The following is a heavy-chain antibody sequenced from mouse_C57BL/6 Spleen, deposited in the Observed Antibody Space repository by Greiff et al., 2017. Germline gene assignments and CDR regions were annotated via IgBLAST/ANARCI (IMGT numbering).Heavy chain of an antibody. Sequence: VQLQQSGAELVKPGASVKLSCKASGYTFTSYWMHWVKQRPGQGLEWIGMIHPNSGSTNYNEKFKSKATLTVDKSSSTAYMQLSSLTSEDSAVYYCARGGSSRYWYFDVWGTGTTVTVSS. J-gene: IGHJ1*03. CDR2: IHPNSGST. CDR3: ARGGSSRYWYFDV. CDR1: GYTFTSYW. D-gene: IGHD1-1*01. V-gene: IGHV1-64*01.